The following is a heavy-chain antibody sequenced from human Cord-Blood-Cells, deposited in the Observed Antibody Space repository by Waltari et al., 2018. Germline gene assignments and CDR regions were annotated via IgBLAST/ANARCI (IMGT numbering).Heavy chain of an antibody. Sequence: QVQLVQSGAEVKKPGASVKVSCKASGYTFTGYYMHWVRQATGQGLEWMGWINPNSGGTNYAQKFQGRVTMTRDTSISTAYMELSRLRSDDTAVYYCARRAAVAGTAAPFDYWGQGTLVTVSS. CDR2: INPNSGGT. CDR1: GYTFTGYY. CDR3: ARRAAVAGTAAPFDY. V-gene: IGHV1-2*02. J-gene: IGHJ4*02. D-gene: IGHD6-19*01.